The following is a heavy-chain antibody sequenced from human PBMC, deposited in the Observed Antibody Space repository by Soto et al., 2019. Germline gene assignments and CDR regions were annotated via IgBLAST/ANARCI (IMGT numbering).Heavy chain of an antibody. CDR1: GFTFSDYY. CDR3: ARDRGMCRASSNDY. Sequence: QVQLVESGGGLVKPGGSLRLSCAASGFTFSDYYMSWILQAPGTGLEWVSYISSSGSTIYYADSVKGRFTISRANAKKSLYLQMNSLRAEDTAVYYWARDRGMCRASSNDYVGQGTLVTVSS. V-gene: IGHV3-11*01. D-gene: IGHD2-15*01. CDR2: ISSSGSTI. J-gene: IGHJ4*02.